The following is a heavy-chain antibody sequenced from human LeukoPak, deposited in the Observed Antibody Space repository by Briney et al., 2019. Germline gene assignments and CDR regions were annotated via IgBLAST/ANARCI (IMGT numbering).Heavy chain of an antibody. V-gene: IGHV4-61*02. CDR1: GGSISSGSYY. Sequence: SQTLSLTCTVSGGSISSGSYYWSCIRQPAGKGLEWIGRIYTSGSTNYNPSLKSRVPISVDTSKNQFSLKLSSVTAADTAVYYCAALYATVTTLWYFDYWGQGTLVTVSS. D-gene: IGHD4-17*01. CDR2: IYTSGST. CDR3: AALYATVTTLWYFDY. J-gene: IGHJ4*02.